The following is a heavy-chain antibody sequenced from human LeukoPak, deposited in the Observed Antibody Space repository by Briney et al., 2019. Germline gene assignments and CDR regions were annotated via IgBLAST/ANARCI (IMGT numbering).Heavy chain of an antibody. D-gene: IGHD3/OR15-3a*01. V-gene: IGHV3-23*01. CDR2: ISGSGGGT. CDR3: AKAVQGLVILDS. J-gene: IGHJ4*02. CDR1: GFTFSSYA. Sequence: GGSLRLSCAASGFTFSSYAMSWVRQAPGKGPEWVSAISGSGGGTYYADSVKGRFTISRDNSKNTLYLQMNSLRGEDTAVYYCAKAVQGLVILDSWGQGSLVTVSS.